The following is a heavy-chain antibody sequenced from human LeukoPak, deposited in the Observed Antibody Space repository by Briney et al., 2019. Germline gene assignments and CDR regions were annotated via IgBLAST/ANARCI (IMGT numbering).Heavy chain of an antibody. J-gene: IGHJ2*01. D-gene: IGHD2-15*01. CDR1: GYTLTELS. V-gene: IGHV1-24*01. CDR2: FDPEDGET. CDR3: ARDQAYCSGGSCYYIDL. Sequence: GASVKVSCKVSGYTLTELSMHWVRQAPGKGLEWMGGFDPEDGETIYAQKFQGRVTITADKSTSTAYMELSSLRSEDTAVYYCARDQAYCSGGSCYYIDLWGRGTLVTVSS.